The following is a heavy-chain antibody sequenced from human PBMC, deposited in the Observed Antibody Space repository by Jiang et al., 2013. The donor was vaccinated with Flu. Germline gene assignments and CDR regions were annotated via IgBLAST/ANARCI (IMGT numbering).Heavy chain of an antibody. D-gene: IGHD3-16*01. V-gene: IGHV3-15*01. CDR3: TWHSNPIMIPYFDY. J-gene: IGHJ4*02. CDR2: IISKISGETT. CDR1: GFGFSNAW. Sequence: VQLLESGGGLVKPGGSLRLSCTGSGFGFSNAWMSWVRLTPGKGLEWVGRIISKISGETTDYAAPVEGRFTISRDDSRNTLYLQMNSLKTEDTAVYYCTWHSNPIMIPYFDYWGQGTLVTVSS.